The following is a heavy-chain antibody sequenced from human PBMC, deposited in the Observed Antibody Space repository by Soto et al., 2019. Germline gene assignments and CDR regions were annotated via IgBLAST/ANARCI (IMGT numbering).Heavy chain of an antibody. CDR1: GGTFSSYA. D-gene: IGHD1-7*01. J-gene: IGHJ4*02. V-gene: IGHV1-69*13. Sequence: ASVKVSCKASGGTFSSYAISWVRQAPGQGLEWMGGIIPIFGTANYAQKFQGRVTITADESTSTAYMELSSLRSEDTAVYYCARYLTGTTGSAFDYWGQGTLVTVSS. CDR2: IIPIFGTA. CDR3: ARYLTGTTGSAFDY.